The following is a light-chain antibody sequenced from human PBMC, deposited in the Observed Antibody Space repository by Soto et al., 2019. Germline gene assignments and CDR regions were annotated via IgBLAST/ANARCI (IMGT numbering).Light chain of an antibody. J-gene: IGKJ4*01. CDR3: KEYTRRPLN. CDR2: DIF. Sequence: ANQSVGSDLAWYQQKPGQAPRLVIYDIFTRATGVPTRISVIGSVTEFTLTISRLLSEDFAVYYCKEYTRRPLNFGGGTKVDIK. CDR1: QSVGSD. V-gene: IGKV3D-15*01.